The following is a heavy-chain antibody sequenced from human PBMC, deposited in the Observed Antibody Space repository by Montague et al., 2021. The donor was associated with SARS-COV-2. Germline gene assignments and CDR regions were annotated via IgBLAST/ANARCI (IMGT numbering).Heavy chain of an antibody. V-gene: IGHV2-5*02. J-gene: IGHJ5*02. D-gene: IGHD6-19*01. CDR3: AHRQSRGWWGDWFDP. Sequence: PALVTPTQTFTLTCTFSGFSLSTSGVGVGWIRQPPGKALEWLALIYWDDDKRYSPSLKSRLTITKDTPKNQVVLTMTNMDPVDTATYYCAHRQSRGWWGDWFDPWGQGTLVTVSS. CDR2: IYWDDDK. CDR1: GFSLSTSGVG.